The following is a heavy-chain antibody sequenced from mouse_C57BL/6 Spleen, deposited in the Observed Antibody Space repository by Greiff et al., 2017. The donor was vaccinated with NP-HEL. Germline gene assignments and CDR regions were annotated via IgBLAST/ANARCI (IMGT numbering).Heavy chain of an antibody. CDR1: GYTFTSYW. Sequence: QVQLQQPGAELVKPGASVKLSCKASGYTFTSYWMHWVKQRPGQGLEWIGMIHPNSGSTNYNEKFKSKATLTVDKSSSTAYMQLSSLTSEDSAVYYCARNNYEGWYFDVWGTGTTVTVSS. D-gene: IGHD1-1*01. CDR3: ARNNYEGWYFDV. J-gene: IGHJ1*03. V-gene: IGHV1-64*01. CDR2: IHPNSGST.